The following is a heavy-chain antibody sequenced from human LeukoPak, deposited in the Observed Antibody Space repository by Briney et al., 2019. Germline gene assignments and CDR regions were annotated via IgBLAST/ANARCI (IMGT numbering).Heavy chain of an antibody. CDR2: MKGDGSET. V-gene: IGHV3-7*01. CDR1: GFTFSRSW. CDR3: AKSLDY. Sequence: PGGSLRLSCVASGFTFSRSWMDWVRQAPGKGLEWVANMKGDGSETHYVDSAKVRFTISRDNAKNYLYLQIDRVRVEDTAIYYCAKSLDYWDQGAMLTVSS. J-gene: IGHJ4*02.